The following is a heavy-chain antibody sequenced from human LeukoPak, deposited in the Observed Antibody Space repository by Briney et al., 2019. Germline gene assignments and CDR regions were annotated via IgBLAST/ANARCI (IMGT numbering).Heavy chain of an antibody. V-gene: IGHV3-23*01. CDR2: ISGSGGST. D-gene: IGHD3-22*01. CDR1: GFTFSSYA. CDR3: AKGNYYYDSSVLDY. J-gene: IGHJ4*02. Sequence: PGGSLRLSWAASGFTFSSYAMSWVRQAPGKGLEWVSAISGSGGSTYYADSVKGRFTISRDNYKNTLYLQMNSLRAEDTAVYYCAKGNYYYDSSVLDYWGQGTLVTVSS.